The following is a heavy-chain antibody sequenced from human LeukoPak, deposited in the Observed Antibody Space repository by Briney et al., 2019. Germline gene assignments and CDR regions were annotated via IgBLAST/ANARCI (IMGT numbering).Heavy chain of an antibody. J-gene: IGHJ5*02. CDR1: GDIISTDSGG. D-gene: IGHD6-13*01. V-gene: IGHV6-1*01. Sequence: SRTLSLTCAISGDIISTDSGGWNWIRQSPSRGLEWLVRTYYRSNLYYDYTVSVKSRITINPDTSKNQVSLHLNSVTPEDTAVYSCASSSWYGIANWFDPWGQGTLVTVSS. CDR3: ASSSWYGIANWFDP. CDR2: TYYRSNLYY.